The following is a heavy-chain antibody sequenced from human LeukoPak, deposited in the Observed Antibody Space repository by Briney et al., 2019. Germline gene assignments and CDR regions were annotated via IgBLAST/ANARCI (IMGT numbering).Heavy chain of an antibody. J-gene: IGHJ6*02. CDR1: GYTFTSYY. V-gene: IGHV1-46*01. Sequence: ASVKVSCKASGYTFTSYYMHWVRQAPGQGLEWMGIINLSGGSTSYAQKFQGRVTMTRDTSTSTVYMELSSLRSEDTAVYYCASISSGYYGGYYGMDVWGQGTTVTVSS. D-gene: IGHD3-22*01. CDR2: INLSGGST. CDR3: ASISSGYYGGYYGMDV.